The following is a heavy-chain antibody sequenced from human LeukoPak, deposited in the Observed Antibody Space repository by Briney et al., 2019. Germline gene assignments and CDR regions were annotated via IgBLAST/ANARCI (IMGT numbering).Heavy chain of an antibody. Sequence: ASVKVSCKASGYTFTAYGIIWVRQAPEQGLEWMGWMNPNSGNTGYAQKFQGRVTMTRNTSISTAYMELSSLRSEDTAVYYCARGRMVRGVTWWFDPWGQGTLVTVSS. D-gene: IGHD3-10*01. CDR3: ARGRMVRGVTWWFDP. J-gene: IGHJ5*02. CDR1: GYTFTAYG. V-gene: IGHV1-8*02. CDR2: MNPNSGNT.